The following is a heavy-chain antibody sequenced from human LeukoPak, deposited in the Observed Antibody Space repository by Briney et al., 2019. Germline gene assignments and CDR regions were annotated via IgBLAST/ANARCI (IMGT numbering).Heavy chain of an antibody. Sequence: ASVKVSCKASGYTFTSYYMHWVRQAPGQRLECMGIINPSGGSTRYAQKFQGRVTMTRDTSTSTVYMELSSLRSEDTAVYYCAREGRGVLLWFGEPYEYYYYMDVWGKGTTVTISS. CDR3: AREGRGVLLWFGEPYEYYYYMDV. D-gene: IGHD3-10*01. V-gene: IGHV1-46*01. J-gene: IGHJ6*03. CDR2: INPSGGST. CDR1: GYTFTSYY.